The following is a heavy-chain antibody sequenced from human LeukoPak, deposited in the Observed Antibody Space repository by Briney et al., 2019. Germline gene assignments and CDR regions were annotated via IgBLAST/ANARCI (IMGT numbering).Heavy chain of an antibody. CDR1: GYTFTGYY. V-gene: IGHV1-2*02. CDR3: ANTLYSSGWAYFDY. Sequence: ASVKVSCKASGYTFTGYYLHWVRQAPGQGLGWMGCVNPNSGDTNYAQKFQGRVTMTRDTSISTAYMELSRLRSDDTAVYYCANTLYSSGWAYFDYWGRGTLVTVSS. J-gene: IGHJ4*02. CDR2: VNPNSGDT. D-gene: IGHD6-19*01.